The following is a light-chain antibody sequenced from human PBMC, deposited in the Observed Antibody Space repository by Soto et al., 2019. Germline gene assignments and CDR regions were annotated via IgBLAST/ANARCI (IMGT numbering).Light chain of an antibody. CDR3: QHYSSSRWT. V-gene: IGKV3-20*01. CDR2: AAS. J-gene: IGKJ1*01. Sequence: EILLTQSPCTLSLSPGERATLSCRASQSVSSSYLAWYKQQPGQAPRLLIYAASSRATGIPDRFSGGGSGTDFTLTISRLQPEDFEVYYCQHYSSSRWTFGQGTKVDIK. CDR1: QSVSSSY.